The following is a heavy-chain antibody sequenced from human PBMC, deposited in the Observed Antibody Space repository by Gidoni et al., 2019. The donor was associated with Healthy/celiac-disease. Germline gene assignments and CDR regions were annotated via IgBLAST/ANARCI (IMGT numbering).Heavy chain of an antibody. V-gene: IGHV4-34*01. Sequence: QVQLQQWGAGLLKPSETLSLTCAVYGGSFSGYYWSWIRQPPGKGLEWIGEINHSGSTNYNPSLKSRVTISVDTSKNQFSLKLSSVTAADTAVYYCARGPGGYCSGGSCYKYYYYYGMDVWGQGTTVTVSS. J-gene: IGHJ6*02. CDR3: ARGPGGYCSGGSCYKYYYYYGMDV. CDR2: INHSGST. D-gene: IGHD2-15*01. CDR1: GGSFSGYY.